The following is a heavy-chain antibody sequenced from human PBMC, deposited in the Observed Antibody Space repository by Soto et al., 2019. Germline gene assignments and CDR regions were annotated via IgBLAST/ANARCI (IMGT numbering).Heavy chain of an antibody. J-gene: IGHJ6*02. Sequence: QVQLVQSGAEVKKPGSSVKVSCKASGGTFSSYAISWVRQAPGQGLEWMGGIIPIFGTANYAQKFQGRVTITADKSTSTAYMERSGLRSEDTAVYYCARSFSESAVVAATSSGMDVWGQGTTVTVSS. CDR1: GGTFSSYA. D-gene: IGHD2-15*01. CDR3: ARSFSESAVVAATSSGMDV. V-gene: IGHV1-69*06. CDR2: IIPIFGTA.